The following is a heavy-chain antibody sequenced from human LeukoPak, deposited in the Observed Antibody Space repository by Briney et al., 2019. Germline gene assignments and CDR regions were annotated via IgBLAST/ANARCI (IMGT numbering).Heavy chain of an antibody. CDR3: ARVAKYQLLYSPPDSFDI. V-gene: IGHV1-2*02. D-gene: IGHD2-2*02. CDR2: MNPNSGGT. J-gene: IGHJ3*02. Sequence: GASVKVSCKVSGYTLTELSMHWVRQAPGQGLEWMGWMNPNSGGTNYAQKFQGRVTMTRDTSISTAYMELSRLRSDDTAVYYCARVAKYQLLYSPPDSFDIWGQGAMVTVSS. CDR1: GYTLTELS.